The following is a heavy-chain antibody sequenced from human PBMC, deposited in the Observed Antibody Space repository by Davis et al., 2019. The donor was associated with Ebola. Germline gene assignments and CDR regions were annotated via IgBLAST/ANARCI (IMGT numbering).Heavy chain of an antibody. D-gene: IGHD3-3*01. Sequence: HTGGSLRLSCVASGFSYSSFWMHWVRQAPGKGLVWVSRIKTDGSMTGYGASVQGRFTISRDNAKNTLYLQMNDLGGEDTAVYYCAREGKIFGLDYWGQGALVTVSS. CDR2: IKTDGSMT. CDR3: AREGKIFGLDY. J-gene: IGHJ4*02. V-gene: IGHV3-74*01. CDR1: GFSYSSFW.